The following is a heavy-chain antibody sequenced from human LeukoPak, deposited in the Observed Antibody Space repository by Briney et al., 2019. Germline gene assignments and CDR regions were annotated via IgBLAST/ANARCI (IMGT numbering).Heavy chain of an antibody. Sequence: ASVKVSCKASGYTFTSYYMHWVRQAPGQGLEWMGIINPSGGSTSYAQKFQGRVTMTRDTSTSTVYMELSSLRSEDTAVYYCAIASPPMVRAFDPWGQGTLVTVSS. CDR1: GYTFTSYY. CDR3: AIASPPMVRAFDP. D-gene: IGHD3-10*01. J-gene: IGHJ5*02. CDR2: INPSGGST. V-gene: IGHV1-46*01.